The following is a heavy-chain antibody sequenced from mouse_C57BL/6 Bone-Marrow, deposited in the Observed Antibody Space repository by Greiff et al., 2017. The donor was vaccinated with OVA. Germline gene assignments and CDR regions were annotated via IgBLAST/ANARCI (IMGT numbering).Heavy chain of an antibody. Sequence: QVQLQQSGPELVKPGASVKISCKASGYTFTDYYINWVKQRPGQGLAWIGWIFPGSGSTYYNEKFKGKATLTVDKSSSTAYMLLSSLTSEDSAVYFCAKRDFITTVVAPTYYFDYWGQGTTLTVSS. CDR2: IFPGSGST. CDR3: AKRDFITTVVAPTYYFDY. D-gene: IGHD1-1*01. J-gene: IGHJ2*01. CDR1: GYTFTDYY. V-gene: IGHV1-75*01.